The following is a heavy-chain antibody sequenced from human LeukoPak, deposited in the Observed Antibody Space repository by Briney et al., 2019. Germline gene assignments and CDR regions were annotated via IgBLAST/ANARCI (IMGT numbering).Heavy chain of an antibody. CDR2: IYYSWST. V-gene: IGHV4-39*01. D-gene: IGHD4-11*01. Sequence: SENLSLTCTVSGGSINSDDYYWGWIRQPPGKGLEWIGSIYYSWSTYYNPSLKIRVTMSVDTSNNLFSLMLNSVTAADTAVYYCARHSYRNYVGWFDPWGQGTLVTVSS. CDR3: ARHSYRNYVGWFDP. J-gene: IGHJ5*02. CDR1: GGSINSDDYY.